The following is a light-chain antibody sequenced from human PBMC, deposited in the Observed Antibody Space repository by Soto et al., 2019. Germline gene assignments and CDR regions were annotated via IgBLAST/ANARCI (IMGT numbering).Light chain of an antibody. CDR2: DAS. CDR3: QQCNNWPQWT. V-gene: IGKV3-11*01. J-gene: IGKJ1*01. CDR1: QSVGTF. Sequence: EIVLTQSPATLSLSPGERATLSCRASQSVGTFFAWYQQKPGQAPRLLIYDASNRATDIPPRLSGSGSGTDFTLTISSLEPEDFAVYYCQQCNNWPQWTFGQGTKVDIK.